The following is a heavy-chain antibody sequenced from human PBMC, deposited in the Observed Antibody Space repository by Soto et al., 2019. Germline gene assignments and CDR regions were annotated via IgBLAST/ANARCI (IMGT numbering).Heavy chain of an antibody. Sequence: PSETLSLTCTVSGGSISSGDYYWSWIRQPPGKGPEWIGYIYYSGSTYYNPSLKSRVTISVDTSKNQFSLKLSSVTAADTAVYYCARAYGYNPRGFDYWGQGTLVTVSS. CDR1: GGSISSGDYY. CDR2: IYYSGST. V-gene: IGHV4-30-4*01. CDR3: ARAYGYNPRGFDY. D-gene: IGHD5-12*01. J-gene: IGHJ4*02.